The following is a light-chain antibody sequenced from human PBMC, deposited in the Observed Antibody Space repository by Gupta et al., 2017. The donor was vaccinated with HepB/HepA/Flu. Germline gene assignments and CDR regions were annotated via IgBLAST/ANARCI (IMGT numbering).Light chain of an antibody. J-gene: IGKJ1*01. CDR1: QSVDSY. V-gene: IGKV3-11*01. CDR2: DAS. CDR3: QHRRSWPLT. Sequence: ELVLTQPPATLSLSPGERATLSCRASQSVDSYLAWYQQKPGQAPRLLIYDASNRATGIPARFSGSGSGTDFTLTISSLEPEDFAVYYCQHRRSWPLTFGQGTKVEIK.